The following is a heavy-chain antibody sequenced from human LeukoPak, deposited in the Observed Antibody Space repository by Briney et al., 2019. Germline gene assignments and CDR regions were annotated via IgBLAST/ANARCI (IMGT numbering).Heavy chain of an antibody. CDR3: ARGRRVVVHGWFDP. Sequence: ASVKVSCKASGYTFTGYYMHWVRQAPGQGLEWMGWINPNSGGTNYAQKFQGRVTMTRDTSISTAYMELSRLRSEDTAVYYCARGRRVVVHGWFDPWGQGTLVTVSS. D-gene: IGHD3-22*01. CDR2: INPNSGGT. CDR1: GYTFTGYY. J-gene: IGHJ5*02. V-gene: IGHV1-2*02.